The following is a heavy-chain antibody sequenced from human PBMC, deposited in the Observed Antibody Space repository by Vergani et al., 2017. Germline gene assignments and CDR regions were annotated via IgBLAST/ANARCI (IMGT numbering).Heavy chain of an antibody. D-gene: IGHD1/OR15-1a*01. Sequence: EVQLLESGGGLVQPGGSLRLSCAASGFTFNTYAMSWVRQAPGKGLEWVSSITGTGGGTYYADSVKGRLTISRDNSKNTLYLQMNSLRAEDTAVYYCAREKTTSKGRRCGFDYWGQGTLVTVSS. V-gene: IGHV3-23*01. J-gene: IGHJ4*02. CDR1: GFTFNTYA. CDR3: AREKTTSKGRRCGFDY. CDR2: ITGTGGGT.